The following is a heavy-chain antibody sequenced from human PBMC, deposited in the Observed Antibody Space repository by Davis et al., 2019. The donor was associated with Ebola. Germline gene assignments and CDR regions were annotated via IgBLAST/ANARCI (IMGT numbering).Heavy chain of an antibody. Sequence: GGSLRLSCKGSAYSFTTYWIGWVRQMPGKGLEWMGIIYPGGSDTIYSPSFEGHVTISADKSVNTAYLQWNSLKASDTAMYYCARGRTGDDAFDIWSQGTMVTVSS. CDR3: ARGRTGDDAFDI. D-gene: IGHD7-27*01. V-gene: IGHV5-51*01. CDR1: AYSFTTYW. J-gene: IGHJ3*02. CDR2: IYPGGSDT.